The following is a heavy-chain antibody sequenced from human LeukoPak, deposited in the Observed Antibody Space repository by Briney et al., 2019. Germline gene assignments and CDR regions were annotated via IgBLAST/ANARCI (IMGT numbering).Heavy chain of an antibody. V-gene: IGHV6-1*01. Sequence: SQTLSLTCAISGDSVSSNRVTWNWIRHSPSRGLEWLGRTYYRYKWSHDYALSVKSRIAINADTSKTQFSLQLNSVTPEDTAVYYCGRARDGVFDDWGQGTLVTVSS. D-gene: IGHD5-24*01. CDR3: GRARDGVFDD. CDR2: TYYRYKWSH. CDR1: GDSVSSNRVT. J-gene: IGHJ4*02.